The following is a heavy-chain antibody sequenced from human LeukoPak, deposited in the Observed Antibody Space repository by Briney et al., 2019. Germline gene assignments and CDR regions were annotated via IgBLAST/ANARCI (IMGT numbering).Heavy chain of an antibody. CDR3: ARHYGP. V-gene: IGHV4-39*01. CDR2: ISDGGST. J-gene: IGHJ5*02. CDR1: GDSIRSSDYY. D-gene: IGHD3-10*01. Sequence: PSETLSLTCTVSGDSIRSSDYYWGCIRQSPGKGLEWIGTISDGGSTYYNPSLKSRIIISVDTSKNQFSLQLSSVTAADTAVYYCARHYGPWGQGTLVTVSS.